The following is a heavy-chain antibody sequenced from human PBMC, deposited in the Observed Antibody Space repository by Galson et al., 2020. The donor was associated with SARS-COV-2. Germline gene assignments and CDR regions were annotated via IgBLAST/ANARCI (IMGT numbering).Heavy chain of an antibody. Sequence: ETSETLSLTCAVSGGSISSGGYSWSWIRQPPGKGLEWIGYIYHSGSTYYNPSLKSRVTISVDRSKNQFSLKLSSVTAADTAVYYCARGGLYGGIDYWGQGTLVTVSS. CDR1: GGSISSGGYS. CDR2: IYHSGST. CDR3: ARGGLYGGIDY. J-gene: IGHJ4*02. V-gene: IGHV4-30-2*01. D-gene: IGHD4-17*01.